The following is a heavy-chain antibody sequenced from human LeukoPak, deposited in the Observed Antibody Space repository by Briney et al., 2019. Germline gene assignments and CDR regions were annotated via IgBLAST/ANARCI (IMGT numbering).Heavy chain of an antibody. J-gene: IGHJ4*02. CDR3: ARGHNSGYYLKY. Sequence: GGSLRLSCVGSGFNFRTYNLNWVRQAPGKGLEWVSDISGSSSYTDYADSVKGRFTISKDNADSSVFLQMDSLRAEDTAVYYCARGHNSGYYLKYWGQGTLVTVSS. CDR2: ISGSSSYT. V-gene: IGHV3-21*05. D-gene: IGHD3-22*01. CDR1: GFNFRTYN.